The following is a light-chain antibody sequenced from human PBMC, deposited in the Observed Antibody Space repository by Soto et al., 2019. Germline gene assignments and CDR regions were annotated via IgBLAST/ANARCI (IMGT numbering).Light chain of an antibody. V-gene: IGLV2-11*01. J-gene: IGLJ2*01. CDR2: DVS. CDR1: SSDVGGYNY. CDR3: CSDAGSLV. Sequence: QSVLTQPRSVSGSPGQSVTISCTGTSSDVGGYNYVSWYQQHPGKAPKLMIYDVSKRPSGVPDRFSGSKSGNTASLTISGLQAEDEADYYCCSDAGSLVFGGGTKLTVL.